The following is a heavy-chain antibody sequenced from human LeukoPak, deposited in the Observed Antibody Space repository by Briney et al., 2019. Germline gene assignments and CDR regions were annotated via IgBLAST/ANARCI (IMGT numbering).Heavy chain of an antibody. CDR1: GFTFSSYS. CDR3: ARGAIYYGSTVDDLDY. V-gene: IGHV3-48*04. CDR2: ISSSSSTI. J-gene: IGHJ4*02. Sequence: GGSLRLSCAASGFTFSSYSMNWVRQAPGKGLEWVSYISSSSSTIYYADSVKGRFTISRDNAKNSLYLQMNSLRAEDTAVYYCARGAIYYGSTVDDLDYWGQGTLVTVSS. D-gene: IGHD3-22*01.